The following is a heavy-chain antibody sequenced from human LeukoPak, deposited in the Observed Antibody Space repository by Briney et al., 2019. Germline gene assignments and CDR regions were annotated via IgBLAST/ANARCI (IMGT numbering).Heavy chain of an antibody. V-gene: IGHV4-34*01. CDR1: GVSFSGCY. Sequence: PSETLSLTCAVYGVSFSGCYWSWIRQPPGKGLEWIGEINHSGSTNYNPSLKSRVTISVDTSKNQFSLKLSSVTAADTAVYYCARLTTYYYDSSGYYSTYYFDYWGQGTLVTVSS. CDR3: ARLTTYYYDSSGYYSTYYFDY. CDR2: INHSGST. J-gene: IGHJ4*02. D-gene: IGHD3-22*01.